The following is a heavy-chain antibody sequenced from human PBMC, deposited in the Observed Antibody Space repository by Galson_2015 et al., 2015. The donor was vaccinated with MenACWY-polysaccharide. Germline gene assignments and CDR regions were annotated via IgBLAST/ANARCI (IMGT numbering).Heavy chain of an antibody. Sequence: LRLSCAASGFPFSSYSMNWVRQAPGTGLEWVSSISSSGSHIYYADSVKGRFTISRDNAKNSLYLQMNSLRAEDTAVYYCAREDSGGYYQLDYWGQGTLVTVSS. CDR3: AREDSGGYYQLDY. CDR2: ISSSGSHI. J-gene: IGHJ4*02. V-gene: IGHV3-21*01. CDR1: GFPFSSYS. D-gene: IGHD3-22*01.